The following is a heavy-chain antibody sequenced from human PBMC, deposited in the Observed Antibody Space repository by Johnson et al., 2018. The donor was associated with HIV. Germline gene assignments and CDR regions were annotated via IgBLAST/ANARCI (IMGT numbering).Heavy chain of an antibody. D-gene: IGHD1-14*01. V-gene: IGHV3-30*19. CDR2: ISYDGSNK. J-gene: IGHJ3*02. Sequence: QVQLVESGGGVVQPGRSLRLSCAASRFTFSTYGIHWFRQAPGKGLEWVAVISYDGSNKYYADSVKGRFTLSRDNSKNTLYLQLSSLRTEDTAVYYCAIIWNHTFDIWGQGTMVTVSS. CDR1: RFTFSTYG. CDR3: AIIWNHTFDI.